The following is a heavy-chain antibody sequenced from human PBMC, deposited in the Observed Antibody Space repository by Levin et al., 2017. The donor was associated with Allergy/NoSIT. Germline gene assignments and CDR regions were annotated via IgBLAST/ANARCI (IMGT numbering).Heavy chain of an antibody. V-gene: IGHV3-48*01. J-gene: IGHJ3*02. CDR3: ARDRVVVAGDDVFDI. D-gene: IGHD6-19*01. CDR2: ISTSSGSI. Sequence: GGSLRLSCAASGFTFSSYTMNWVRQAPGKGLEWISYISTSSGSIYYADSVKGRFTISRDNAKNSLFLQMNSLRAEDTAVYYCARDRVVVAGDDVFDIWGQGTMVAVSS. CDR1: GFTFSSYT.